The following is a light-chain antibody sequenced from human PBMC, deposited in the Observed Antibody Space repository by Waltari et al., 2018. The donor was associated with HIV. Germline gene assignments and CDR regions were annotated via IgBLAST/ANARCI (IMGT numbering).Light chain of an antibody. CDR2: WAS. CDR1: RTLFHRSDCRNC. CDR3: QQYCSLGPT. J-gene: IGKJ4*01. Sequence: DILMTQSPNSLAVSLGDRATITCTSSRTLFHRSDCRNCLAWYQQKPGQSPKLLIYWASTRASGVPDRFSGSGSGTNFSLTISTLQTDDVTLYYCQQYCSLGPTFGGGTKVEIK. V-gene: IGKV4-1*01.